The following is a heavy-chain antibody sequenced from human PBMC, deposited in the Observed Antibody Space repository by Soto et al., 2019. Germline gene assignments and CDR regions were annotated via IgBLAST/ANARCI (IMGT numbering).Heavy chain of an antibody. D-gene: IGHD6-13*01. Sequence: SATLSLTCKVSGGSISSNNWSWIRQPPGKGLEWIGYIYYSGSTNYNPSLKSRVTISVDTSKNQFSLKLSSVTAADTAVYYCARDHRYSSSPDAFDIWGQGTMVTVSS. CDR2: IYYSGST. V-gene: IGHV4-59*01. CDR3: ARDHRYSSSPDAFDI. J-gene: IGHJ3*02. CDR1: GGSISSNN.